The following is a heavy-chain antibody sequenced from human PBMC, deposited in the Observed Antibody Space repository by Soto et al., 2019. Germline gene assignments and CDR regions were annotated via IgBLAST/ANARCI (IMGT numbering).Heavy chain of an antibody. CDR1: GFTFSSYS. CDR2: ISSSSSYI. D-gene: IGHD5-12*01. V-gene: IGHV3-21*01. J-gene: IGHJ6*02. Sequence: GGSLRLSCAASGFTFSSYSMNWVRQAPGKGLEWVSSISSSSSYIYYADSVKGRFTISRDNAKNSLYLQMNSLRAEDTAVYYCARDRLATSGYDGFIYYYYGMDVWGQGTTVTVSS. CDR3: ARDRLATSGYDGFIYYYYGMDV.